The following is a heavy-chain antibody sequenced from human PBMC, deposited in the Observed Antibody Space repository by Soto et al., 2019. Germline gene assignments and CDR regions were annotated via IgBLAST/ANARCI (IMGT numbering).Heavy chain of an antibody. Sequence: EVQLLESGGGLVQPGGSLRLSCAASGFTFSSYAMSWVRQAPGKGLEWVSAISGSGGSTYYADSVKGRFTISRDNSKNTLYLQMNSLRAEDTAVYYCSIPVVAATQSAFDIWGQGTMVTVS. CDR2: ISGSGGST. CDR1: GFTFSSYA. J-gene: IGHJ3*02. D-gene: IGHD2-15*01. CDR3: SIPVVAATQSAFDI. V-gene: IGHV3-23*01.